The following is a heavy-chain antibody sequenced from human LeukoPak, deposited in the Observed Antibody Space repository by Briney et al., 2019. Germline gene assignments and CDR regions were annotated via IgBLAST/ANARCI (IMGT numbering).Heavy chain of an antibody. V-gene: IGHV4-39*02. Sequence: PSETLSLTCTVSGGSISSYYWGWIRQPPGKGLEWIGSIYYSGSTYYNPSLKSRVTISVDTSKNQFSLKLSSVTAADTAVYYCATEYSSGWYYLSYFDYWGQGTLVTVSS. D-gene: IGHD6-19*01. CDR1: GGSISSYY. CDR3: ATEYSSGWYYLSYFDY. J-gene: IGHJ4*02. CDR2: IYYSGST.